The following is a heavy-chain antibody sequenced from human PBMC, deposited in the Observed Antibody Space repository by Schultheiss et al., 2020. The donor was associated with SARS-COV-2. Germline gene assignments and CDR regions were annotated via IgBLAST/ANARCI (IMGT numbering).Heavy chain of an antibody. CDR3: ARVFYDYIWGSYRKGNDY. D-gene: IGHD3-16*02. Sequence: GGSLRLSCAASGFTFSNAWMNWVRQAPGKGLEWVSVIYSGGSTYYADSVKGRFTISRDNAKNSLYLQMNSLRAEDTAVYYCARVFYDYIWGSYRKGNDYWGQGTLVTVSS. CDR1: GFTFSNAW. V-gene: IGHV3-53*01. CDR2: IYSGGST. J-gene: IGHJ4*02.